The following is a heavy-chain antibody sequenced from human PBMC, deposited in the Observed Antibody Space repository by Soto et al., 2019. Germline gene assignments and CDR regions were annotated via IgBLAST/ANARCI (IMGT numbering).Heavy chain of an antibody. CDR1: GYTSTSYD. V-gene: IGHV1-8*01. D-gene: IGHD6-13*01. J-gene: IGHJ3*01. Sequence: APVKVSCKASGYTSTSYDINWVRQATGQGLEWMGWMNPNSGNTGYAQKFQGRVTMTRNTSISTAYMELSSLRSEDTAVYYCARGDLIAEAGRQRGDVFDFWGQGTLVTVSS. CDR3: ARGDLIAEAGRQRGDVFDF. CDR2: MNPNSGNT.